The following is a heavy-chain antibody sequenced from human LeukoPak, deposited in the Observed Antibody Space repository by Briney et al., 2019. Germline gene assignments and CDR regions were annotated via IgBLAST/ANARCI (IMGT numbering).Heavy chain of an antibody. CDR3: ARDLSSNWNNLAY. V-gene: IGHV3-20*04. Sequence: GGSLRLSCEDSGFTFADYGLSWVRQAPGKGLEGVAGINWSGDNTFYADSVKGRFTISRDNTKKTLYLQMNNLRGEDTATYYCARDLSSNWNNLAYWGQRTLVTVSS. CDR1: GFTFADYG. CDR2: INWSGDNT. D-gene: IGHD1/OR15-1a*01. J-gene: IGHJ4*02.